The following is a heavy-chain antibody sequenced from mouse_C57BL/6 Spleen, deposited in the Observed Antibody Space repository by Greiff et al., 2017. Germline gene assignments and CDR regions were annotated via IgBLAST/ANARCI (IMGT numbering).Heavy chain of an antibody. CDR1: GFTFSDFY. CDR2: SRNKANDYTT. CDR3: ARDAWGNYPYYYAMDD. Sequence: EVMLVESGGGLVQSGRSLRLSCATSGFTFSDFYMEWVRQAPGKGLEWIAASRNKANDYTTEYSASVKGRFIVSRDTSQSILYLQMNALRAEDTAIYYCARDAWGNYPYYYAMDDWGQGTSVTVSS. D-gene: IGHD2-1*01. J-gene: IGHJ4*01. V-gene: IGHV7-1*01.